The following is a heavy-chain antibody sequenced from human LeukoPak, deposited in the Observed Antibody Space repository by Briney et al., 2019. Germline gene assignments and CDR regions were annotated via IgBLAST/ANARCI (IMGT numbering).Heavy chain of an antibody. CDR2: INHSGST. CDR3: ARDGTAPGLYFDL. D-gene: IGHD1/OR15-1a*01. CDR1: GGSFSGYY. Sequence: PSETLSLTCAVYGGSFSGYYWSWIRQPPGKGLEWIGEINHSGSTNYNPSLKSRVTISVDTSKNQFSLKLSSVTAEDTAVYYCARDGTAPGLYFDLWGQGTLVTVSS. V-gene: IGHV4-34*01. J-gene: IGHJ4*01.